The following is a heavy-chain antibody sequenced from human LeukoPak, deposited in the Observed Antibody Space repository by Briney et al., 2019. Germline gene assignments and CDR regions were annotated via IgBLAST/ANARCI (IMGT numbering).Heavy chain of an antibody. J-gene: IGHJ4*02. CDR1: GLTFSTSR. CDR3: ARVYCSGGSCTLGYFDY. Sequence: QPGGSLRLSCATSGLTFSTSRMNWVRQAPGKGLEWISYINNSSTTIYYAGSVKGRFTISRDNAKNSLYLQMNSLRAEDTAVYYCARVYCSGGSCTLGYFDYWGEGSLVTVSS. V-gene: IGHV3-48*04. D-gene: IGHD2-15*01. CDR2: INNSSTTI.